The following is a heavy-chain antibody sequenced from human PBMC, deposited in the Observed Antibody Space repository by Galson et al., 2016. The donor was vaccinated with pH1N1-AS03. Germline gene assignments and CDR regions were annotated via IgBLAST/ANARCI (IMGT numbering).Heavy chain of an antibody. CDR2: MNPDSGNT. V-gene: IGHV1-8*03. D-gene: IGHD2-15*01. CDR3: ARGVVDCSGPACSGTLRFDP. CDR1: GYTFTTYV. Sequence: SVKVSCKASGYTFTTYVINWVRQAPGQGLEWMGWMNPDSGNTGYAPRFQGRVTITRDTSISTAYMELSSLRSEDTAVYYCARGVVDCSGPACSGTLRFDPWGQGTLVTVSS. J-gene: IGHJ5*02.